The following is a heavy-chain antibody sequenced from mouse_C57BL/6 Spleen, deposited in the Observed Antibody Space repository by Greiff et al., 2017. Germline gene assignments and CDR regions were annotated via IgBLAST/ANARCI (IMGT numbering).Heavy chain of an antibody. Sequence: EVHLVESGEGLVKPGGSLKLSCAASGFTFSSYAMSWVRQTPEKRLEWVAYISSGGDYIYYADTVKGRFTISRDNARNTLYLQMSSLKSEDTAMYYCTREYSNLYYYAMDYWGQGTSVTVSS. CDR3: TREYSNLYYYAMDY. D-gene: IGHD2-5*01. CDR1: GFTFSSYA. V-gene: IGHV5-9-1*02. CDR2: ISSGGDYI. J-gene: IGHJ4*01.